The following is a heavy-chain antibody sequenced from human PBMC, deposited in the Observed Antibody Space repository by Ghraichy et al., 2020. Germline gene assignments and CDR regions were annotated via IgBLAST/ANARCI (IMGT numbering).Heavy chain of an antibody. V-gene: IGHV3-23*01. D-gene: IGHD2-15*01. CDR3: AKDLSVTGAADWFDP. Sequence: GGSLRLSCAASGFTFSSLDMSWVRQAPGKGLQWVSIIDGDGGEKHYADFVKGRFTISRDNSRNTLYLQMNSLRLEDTAVYYCAKDLSVTGAADWFDPSDQGTLVTVSS. CDR1: GFTFSSLD. J-gene: IGHJ5*02. CDR2: IDGDGGEK.